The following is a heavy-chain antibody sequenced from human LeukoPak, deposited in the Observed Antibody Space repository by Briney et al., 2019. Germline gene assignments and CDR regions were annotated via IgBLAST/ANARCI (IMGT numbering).Heavy chain of an antibody. CDR2: IYNSGST. CDR3: ARVNPGYYYYMDV. D-gene: IGHD1-1*01. J-gene: IGHJ6*03. V-gene: IGHV4-4*07. CDR1: GDSISYFY. Sequence: ASETLSLTCSVSGDSISYFYWSWIRQAAGKGLEWIGRIYNSGSTDYNASLKSRLTISVDASKNQFSLRLNSVTAADTAVYYCARVNPGYYYYMDVWGNGTTVIISS.